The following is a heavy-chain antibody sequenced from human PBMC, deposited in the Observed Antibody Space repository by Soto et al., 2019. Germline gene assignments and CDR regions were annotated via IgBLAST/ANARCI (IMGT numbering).Heavy chain of an antibody. D-gene: IGHD2-15*01. CDR1: GFTFSSYV. V-gene: IGHV3-7*03. CDR3: ARDSGAATV. Sequence: GGSLRLSCAASGFTFSSYVMSWVRQAPGKGLEWVANINQDGSDKYYVDSVKGRFTISRDNAKNSVYLQMNSLRAEDTAVYYCARDSGAATVWGQGTMVTVSS. J-gene: IGHJ3*01. CDR2: INQDGSDK.